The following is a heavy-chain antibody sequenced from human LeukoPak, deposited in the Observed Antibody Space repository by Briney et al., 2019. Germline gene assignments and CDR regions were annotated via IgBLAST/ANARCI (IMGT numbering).Heavy chain of an antibody. D-gene: IGHD3-22*01. V-gene: IGHV1-46*01. CDR2: INPNGGST. CDR1: GYTFTSYY. J-gene: IGHJ4*02. CDR3: ARERQYYYDSSGYWI. Sequence: GASVKVSCKASGYTFTSYYMHWVRQAPGQGLEWMGIINPNGGSTSYAQKFQGRVTMTRDTSTSTVYMELSSLRSEDTAVYYCARERQYYYDSSGYWIWGQGTLVTVSS.